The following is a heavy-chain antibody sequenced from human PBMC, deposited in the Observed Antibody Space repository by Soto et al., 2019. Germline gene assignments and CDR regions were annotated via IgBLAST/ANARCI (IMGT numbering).Heavy chain of an antibody. J-gene: IGHJ6*03. CDR3: AKAGTVAAAGTYYYYSYMDV. Sequence: PGGSLRLSCAASGFTFSSYAMSWVRQAPGKGLEWVSAISGSGGSTYYADSVKGRFTISRDNSKNTLYLQMNSLRAEDTAVYYCAKAGTVAAAGTYYYYSYMDVWGKGTTVTVSS. CDR2: ISGSGGST. D-gene: IGHD6-13*01. CDR1: GFTFSSYA. V-gene: IGHV3-23*01.